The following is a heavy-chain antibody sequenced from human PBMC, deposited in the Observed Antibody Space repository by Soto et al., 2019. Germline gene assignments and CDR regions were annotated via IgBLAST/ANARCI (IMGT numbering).Heavy chain of an antibody. CDR2: ISYDGSNK. CDR1: GFTFISYA. Sequence: GGSLRLSCAASGFTFISYAIHFFRHSPCKGLEWVAVISYDGSNKYYADSVKGRFTISRDNSKNTLYLQMNSLRAEDTAVYYCARDNGESFDYWGQGTLVTVSS. V-gene: IGHV3-30-3*01. CDR3: ARDNGESFDY. J-gene: IGHJ4*02.